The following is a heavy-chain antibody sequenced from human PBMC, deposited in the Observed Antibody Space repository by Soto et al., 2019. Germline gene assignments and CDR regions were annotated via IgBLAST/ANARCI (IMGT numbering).Heavy chain of an antibody. V-gene: IGHV1-8*01. J-gene: IGHJ3*02. D-gene: IGHD3-10*01. Sequence: ASVKVSCKASGYTFTSHDINWVRQATGQGLEWMGWMNPNSGNTGYAQKFQGRVTMTRNTSISTAYMELSSLRSEDTAVYYCARVAYYYGSGSYFAFDIWGQGTMVTVSS. CDR2: MNPNSGNT. CDR3: ARVAYYYGSGSYFAFDI. CDR1: GYTFTSHD.